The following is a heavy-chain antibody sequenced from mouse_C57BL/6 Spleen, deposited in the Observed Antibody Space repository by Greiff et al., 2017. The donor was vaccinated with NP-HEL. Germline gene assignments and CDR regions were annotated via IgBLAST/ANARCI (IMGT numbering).Heavy chain of an antibody. CDR1: GYTFTSYW. D-gene: IGHD2-4*01. V-gene: IGHV1-55*01. CDR2: IYPGSGST. J-gene: IGHJ4*01. Sequence: QVQLQQPGAELVKPGASVKMSCKASGYTFTSYWITWVKQRPGQGLEWIGDIYPGSGSTNYNEKFKSKATLTVDTSSSTAYMQLSSLTSEDSAVYYCARSNDYDEEAMDYWGQGTSVTVSS. CDR3: ARSNDYDEEAMDY.